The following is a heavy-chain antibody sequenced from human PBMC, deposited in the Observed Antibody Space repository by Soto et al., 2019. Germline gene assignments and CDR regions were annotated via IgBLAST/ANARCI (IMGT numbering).Heavy chain of an antibody. J-gene: IGHJ3*02. CDR3: ARIQCRGCTFDI. V-gene: IGHV2-26*01. Sequence: QVTLKESGPVLVKPTETLTLTCTVSGFSLSNGRMGVSWIRQPPGKALEWLGHIFSNDEESYITSLKSRLPISKYTSKSQVVLTMTNIDPVDTATYYCARIQCRGCTFDIWGQGTMVTVSS. D-gene: IGHD3-10*01. CDR1: GFSLSNGRMG. CDR2: IFSNDEE.